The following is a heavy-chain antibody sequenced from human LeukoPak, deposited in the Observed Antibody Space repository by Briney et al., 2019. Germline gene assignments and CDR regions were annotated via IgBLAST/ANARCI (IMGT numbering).Heavy chain of an antibody. Sequence: GGSLRLSCAASGFTFNTYDMNWVRQAPGRGLEWVSYISSNSGITNYADSVKVRFTISRDNAKKSLYLQMNSLRDEDTAVYYCARILNYWGQGTLVTVSS. CDR1: GFTFNTYD. J-gene: IGHJ4*02. CDR3: ARILNY. V-gene: IGHV3-48*02. D-gene: IGHD2/OR15-2a*01. CDR2: ISSNSGIT.